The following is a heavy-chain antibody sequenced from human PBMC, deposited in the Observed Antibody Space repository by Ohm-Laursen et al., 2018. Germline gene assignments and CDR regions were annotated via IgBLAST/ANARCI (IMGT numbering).Heavy chain of an antibody. J-gene: IGHJ4*02. V-gene: IGHV3-9*01. D-gene: IGHD4-23*01. CDR3: AKDISYGGNHFDY. Sequence: SLRLSCSASRFTFDDYAMQWVRQVPGKGLEWVSGINWNSGGKDYADSVKGRFTISRDNAKNSLYLQMNSLRTEDTALYYCAKDISYGGNHFDYWGQGTQVTVSS. CDR2: INWNSGGK. CDR1: RFTFDDYA.